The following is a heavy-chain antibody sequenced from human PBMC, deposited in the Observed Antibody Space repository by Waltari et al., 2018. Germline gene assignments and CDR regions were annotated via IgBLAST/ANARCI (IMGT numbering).Heavy chain of an antibody. CDR3: ARVSVAAAARRVFDY. CDR2: IYYSGST. V-gene: IGHV4-39*01. D-gene: IGHD6-13*01. J-gene: IGHJ4*02. Sequence: WIRQPPGKGLEWIGSIYYSGSTYYNPSLKSRVTISVDTSKNQFSLKLSSVTAADTAVYYCARVSVAAAARRVFDYWGQGTLVTVSS.